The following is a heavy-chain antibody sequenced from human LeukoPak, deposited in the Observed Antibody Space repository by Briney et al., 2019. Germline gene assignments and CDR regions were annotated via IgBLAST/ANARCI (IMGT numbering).Heavy chain of an antibody. CDR3: ARMEEWFGELRSPVDY. Sequence: ASVKVSCKASGHTFTGYYMHWVRQAPGQGLEWMGWINPNSGGTNYAQKFQGRVTMTRDTSISTAYMELSRLRSDDTAVYYCARMEEWFGELRSPVDYWGQGTLVTVSS. CDR2: INPNSGGT. V-gene: IGHV1-2*02. CDR1: GHTFTGYY. J-gene: IGHJ4*02. D-gene: IGHD3-10*01.